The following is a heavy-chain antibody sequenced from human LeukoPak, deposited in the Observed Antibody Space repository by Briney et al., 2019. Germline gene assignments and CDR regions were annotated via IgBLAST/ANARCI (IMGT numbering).Heavy chain of an antibody. V-gene: IGHV4-34*01. D-gene: IGHD3-10*01. CDR3: ARGRRSATMVRGATHKSNYNWFDP. J-gene: IGHJ5*02. CDR1: GGSFSGYY. Sequence: SETLSLTCAVYGGSFSGYYRSWIRQPPGKGLEWIGGINHSGSTNYNPSLKSRDTISVDTSKNQFSLKLSSVTAADTAVYYCARGRRSATMVRGATHKSNYNWFDPWGQGTLVTVSS. CDR2: INHSGST.